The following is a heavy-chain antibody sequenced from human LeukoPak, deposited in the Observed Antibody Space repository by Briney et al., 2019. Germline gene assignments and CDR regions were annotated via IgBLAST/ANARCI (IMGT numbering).Heavy chain of an antibody. CDR3: AKSIEGVVRGTYYYYSYMDV. V-gene: IGHV3-11*01. CDR2: ISSSGETI. D-gene: IGHD3-3*01. CDR1: GFTFSDSY. Sequence: GGSLRLSCAASGFTFSDSYMSWIRQSPGKGLEWISYISSSGETIYYADSMKGRFTISRDNSKKTLYLQMSSLGADDTAVYFCAKSIEGVVRGTYYYYSYMDVWGKGTTVTVSS. J-gene: IGHJ6*03.